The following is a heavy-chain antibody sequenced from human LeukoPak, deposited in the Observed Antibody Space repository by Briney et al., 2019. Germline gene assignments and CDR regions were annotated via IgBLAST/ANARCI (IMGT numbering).Heavy chain of an antibody. V-gene: IGHV4-30-4*01. Sequence: PSQTLSLTCSVSGGSVSGGDYYWSWIRQPPGKGLEWIGYIYYSGSTDYNPSLRSRVTISVDTSKNQFSLRLSSVTAADTAVYYCVRDLLGAIFYWGQGTLVTVSS. CDR3: VRDLLGAIFY. J-gene: IGHJ4*02. CDR2: IYYSGST. CDR1: GGSVSGGDYY. D-gene: IGHD1-26*01.